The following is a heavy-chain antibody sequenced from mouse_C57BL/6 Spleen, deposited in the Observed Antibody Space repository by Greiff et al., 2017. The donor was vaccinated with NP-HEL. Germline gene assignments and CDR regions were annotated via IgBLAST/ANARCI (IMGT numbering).Heavy chain of an antibody. J-gene: IGHJ2*01. D-gene: IGHD2-13*01. V-gene: IGHV1-18*01. CDR1: GYTFTDYN. CDR3: ARRDDDYGWCYFDV. Sequence: EVQLQQSGPELVKPGASVKIPCKASGYTFTDYNMDWVKQSHGKSLEWIGDINPNNGGTIYNQKFKGKATLTVDKSSSTAYMELRSLTSEDAAVYYCARRDDDYGWCYFDVWGKGTTLTVSS. CDR2: INPNNGGT.